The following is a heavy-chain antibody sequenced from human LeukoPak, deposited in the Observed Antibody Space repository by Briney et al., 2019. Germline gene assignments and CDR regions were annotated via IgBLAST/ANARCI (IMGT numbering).Heavy chain of an antibody. Sequence: ASVKVSCKASGYTFTSYGISWVRQAPGQGLEWMGWISPYTGNTNYAQKFQGRVNVTTDTSTSTAYMELRSLRSDDTAVYYCATCHCTNGVCYGECEYFQHWGQGTLVTVSS. D-gene: IGHD2-8*01. V-gene: IGHV1-18*01. J-gene: IGHJ1*01. CDR1: GYTFTSYG. CDR3: ATCHCTNGVCYGECEYFQH. CDR2: ISPYTGNT.